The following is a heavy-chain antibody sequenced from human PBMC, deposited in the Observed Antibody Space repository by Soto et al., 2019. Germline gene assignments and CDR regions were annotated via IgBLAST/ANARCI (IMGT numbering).Heavy chain of an antibody. V-gene: IGHV1-8*01. CDR3: ARGTVDIVASMRGYYGMDV. CDR2: MNPNSGNT. J-gene: IGHJ6*02. D-gene: IGHD5-12*01. CDR1: GYTFTSYD. Sequence: ASVKVSCKASGYTFTSYDINWVRQATGQGLEWMGWMNPNSGNTGYAQKFQGRVTMTSNTSISTAYMVLSSLRSEDTAMYYCARGTVDIVASMRGYYGMDVWGQGTTVTVSS.